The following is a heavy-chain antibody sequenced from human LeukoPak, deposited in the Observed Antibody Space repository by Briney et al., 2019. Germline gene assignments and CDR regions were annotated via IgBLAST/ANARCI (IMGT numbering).Heavy chain of an antibody. J-gene: IGHJ6*02. CDR1: GFTVSSNY. CDR2: IYSGGST. Sequence: PGGSLRLSCEASGFTVSSNYMIWVRQAPGKGLEWVSVIYSGGSTYYADSVKGRFTISRHNSKNTLYLQMNSLRAEDTAVYYCARGGGTTLYYYGMDVWGQGTTVTVSS. D-gene: IGHD1-1*01. V-gene: IGHV3-53*04. CDR3: ARGGGTTLYYYGMDV.